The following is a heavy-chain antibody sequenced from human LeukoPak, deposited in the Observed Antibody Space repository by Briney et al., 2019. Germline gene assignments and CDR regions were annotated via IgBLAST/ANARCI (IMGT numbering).Heavy chain of an antibody. J-gene: IGHJ3*02. Sequence: SETLSLTCAVSGYSISSGYYWGWIRQPPGKGLEWIGIIYHSGSTYYNPSLKSRVTISVDTSKNQFSLKLSSVTAADTAVYYCARKRGYPDHDDIWGQGTMVTVSS. CDR2: IYHSGST. D-gene: IGHD1-1*01. CDR1: GYSISSGYY. V-gene: IGHV4-38-2*01. CDR3: ARKRGYPDHDDI.